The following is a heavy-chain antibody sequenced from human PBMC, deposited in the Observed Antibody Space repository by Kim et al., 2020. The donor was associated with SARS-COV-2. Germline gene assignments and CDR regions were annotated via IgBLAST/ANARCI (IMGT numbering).Heavy chain of an antibody. J-gene: IGHJ5*02. CDR1: GYSFSTYT. CDR3: AREKDLVGAMIRWFDP. D-gene: IGHD1-26*01. CDR2: IIAANGNT. V-gene: IGHV1-3*01. Sequence: ASVKVSCKASGYSFSTYTMHWVRQAPGQRLEWMGWIIAANGNTKYSQKFQGRVTITRDTPASTAYMELSSLTSEDTAVYYCAREKDLVGAMIRWFDPWGQGTPVTVSS.